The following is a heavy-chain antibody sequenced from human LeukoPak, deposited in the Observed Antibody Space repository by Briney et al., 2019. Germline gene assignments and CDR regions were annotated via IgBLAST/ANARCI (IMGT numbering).Heavy chain of an antibody. CDR1: GFDFSSNW. J-gene: IGHJ4*02. CDR3: AKDHYWSIDY. Sequence: GGSLRLSCAASGFDFSSNWMHWVRHAPGQGLVWVSRIKGDGISTNYADSVKGRFIISRDIAKNTLYLQMNSLRAEDTGVYYCAKDHYWSIDYWGRGTLVTVSS. CDR2: IKGDGIST. D-gene: IGHD3-3*01. V-gene: IGHV3-74*01.